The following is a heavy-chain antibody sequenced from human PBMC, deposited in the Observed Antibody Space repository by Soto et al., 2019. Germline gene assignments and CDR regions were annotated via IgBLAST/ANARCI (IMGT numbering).Heavy chain of an antibody. V-gene: IGHV1-46*03. J-gene: IGHJ5*02. CDR3: ARDGLELSIDP. Sequence: QVQLVQSGAEVKKPGASVKVSCKAYGYTFTRYYMHCVRQAPGRGREWMGIINPSGGSKSYAQKYQGSVTMTRDTSTSTVYMELSILRSEDTAVYYCARDGLELSIDPWGQGTLVTVSS. D-gene: IGHD1-7*01. CDR1: GYTFTRYY. CDR2: INPSGGSK.